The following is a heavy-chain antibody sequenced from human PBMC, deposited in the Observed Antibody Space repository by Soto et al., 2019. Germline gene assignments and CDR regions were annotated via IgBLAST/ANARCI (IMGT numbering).Heavy chain of an antibody. V-gene: IGHV5-51*01. Sequence: GESLKISCKGSGYSFTSYWIGGVRQMPGKGLEWMGIIYPGDSDTRYSPSFQGQVTISADKSISTAYLQWSSLKASDTAMYYCARLRLDSYYYYYGMDVWGQGTTVTVSS. J-gene: IGHJ6*02. D-gene: IGHD6-19*01. CDR1: GYSFTSYW. CDR3: ARLRLDSYYYYYGMDV. CDR2: IYPGDSDT.